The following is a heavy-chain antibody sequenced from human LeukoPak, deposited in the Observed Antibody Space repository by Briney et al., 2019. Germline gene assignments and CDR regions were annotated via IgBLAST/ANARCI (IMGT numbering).Heavy chain of an antibody. J-gene: IGHJ4*02. CDR2: IYYSGST. Sequence: PSETLSLTCTVSGGSISSYYWSWIRQPPGKGLEWIGYIYYSGSTNYNPSLKSRVTISVDTSKNQFSLKLSSVTAADTAVYYCARGFDYGSGSFDYWGQGTLVTVSS. CDR1: GGSISSYY. D-gene: IGHD3-10*01. CDR3: ARGFDYGSGSFDY. V-gene: IGHV4-59*01.